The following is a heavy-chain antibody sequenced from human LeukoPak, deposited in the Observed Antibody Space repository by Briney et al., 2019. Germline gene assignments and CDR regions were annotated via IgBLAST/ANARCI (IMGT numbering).Heavy chain of an antibody. D-gene: IGHD3-10*01. CDR1: GYRFTTNW. V-gene: IGHV5-51*01. Sequence: GASLQTSCETSGYRFTTNWIGWVRRLPGTGRKGVGAIEPDDSDTRYNPSFQAQVAISADMSIRNTYLKWNRLTATDTGMYYGARQRGSSGVVTGFDPWGQGTLVTVAS. CDR3: ARQRGSSGVVTGFDP. J-gene: IGHJ5*02. CDR2: IEPDDSDT.